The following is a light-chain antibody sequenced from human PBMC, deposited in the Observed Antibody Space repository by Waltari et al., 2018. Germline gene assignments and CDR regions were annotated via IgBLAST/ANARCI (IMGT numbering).Light chain of an antibody. Sequence: SYVLTQPHSVSVAPGQTARITCGGDNIEAKSVHWYQQKPGQAPVVVVFDDSDRPPGIPERFSGANSGNTATLTISGVEGGDEADYFCQVWDSSGDLLVIFGGGTKLTVL. CDR1: NIEAKS. CDR2: DDS. CDR3: QVWDSSGDLLVI. V-gene: IGLV3-21*02. J-gene: IGLJ2*01.